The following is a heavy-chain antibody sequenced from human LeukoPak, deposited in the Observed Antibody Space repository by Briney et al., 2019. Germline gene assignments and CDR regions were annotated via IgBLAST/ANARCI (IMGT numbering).Heavy chain of an antibody. D-gene: IGHD3-10*01. Sequence: SETLSLTCTVSGGSISSYYWNWIRQPAGKGLEWIGRIYTSGSTNYNPSLKSRVTISVDTSKNQFSLKLSSVTAADTAVYYCARYYYGSMGLYYFDYWGQGTLVTVSS. CDR1: GGSISSYY. V-gene: IGHV4-4*07. CDR2: IYTSGST. J-gene: IGHJ4*02. CDR3: ARYYYGSMGLYYFDY.